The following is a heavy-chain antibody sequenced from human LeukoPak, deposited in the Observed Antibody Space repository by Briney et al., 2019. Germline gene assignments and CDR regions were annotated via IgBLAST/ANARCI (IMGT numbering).Heavy chain of an antibody. V-gene: IGHV4-59*08. CDR2: IYYSGST. CDR3: ARSHSSGTPFDY. CDR1: GGSISSYY. J-gene: IGHJ4*02. Sequence: SETLSLTCTVSGGSISSYYWSWIRQPPGKGLEWIGYIYYSGSTNYNPSLKSRVTISVDTSKNQFSLKLSSVTAADTAVYYCARSHSSGTPFDYWGQGTLVTVSS. D-gene: IGHD6-19*01.